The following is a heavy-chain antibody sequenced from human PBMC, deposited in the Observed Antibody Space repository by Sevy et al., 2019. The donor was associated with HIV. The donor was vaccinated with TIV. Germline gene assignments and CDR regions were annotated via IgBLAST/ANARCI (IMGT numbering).Heavy chain of an antibody. CDR2: ISWNSGSI. Sequence: GGSLRLSCAASGFTFDDYAMHWVRQAPGKGLEWVSGISWNSGSIGYADSVKGRFTISRDNAKNSLYLQMNSLRAEDTALYYCAKDQGGDYKDYYGIDVWGQGTTVTVSS. D-gene: IGHD4-17*01. CDR3: AKDQGGDYKDYYGIDV. CDR1: GFTFDDYA. V-gene: IGHV3-9*01. J-gene: IGHJ6*02.